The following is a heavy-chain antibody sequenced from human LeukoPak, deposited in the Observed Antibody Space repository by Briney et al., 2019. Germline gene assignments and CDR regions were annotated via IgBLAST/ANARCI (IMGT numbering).Heavy chain of an antibody. D-gene: IGHD2-2*02. CDR3: AQPFIVVVPAAITAPIDYGMDV. CDR1: GFTFSSYG. J-gene: IGHJ6*02. CDR2: ISNDGSNK. Sequence: GGSLRLSCAASGFTFSSYGMHWVRQAPGKGPEWVAVISNDGSNKYYADSVKGRFTISRDNSKNTLYLQMNSLRAEDTAVYYCAQPFIVVVPAAITAPIDYGMDVWGQGTTVTVSS. V-gene: IGHV3-30*18.